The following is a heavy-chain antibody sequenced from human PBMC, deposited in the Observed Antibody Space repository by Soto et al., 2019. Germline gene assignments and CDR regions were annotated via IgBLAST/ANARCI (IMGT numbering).Heavy chain of an antibody. CDR1: GGSVNSGTYY. CDR2: IFYKGTT. J-gene: IGHJ1*01. Sequence: QVQLQESGPGLVQPSETLSLTCTVSGGSVNSGTYYWNWIRQPPGKVLEWIGYIFYKGTTSYNPSLESRVTFSVDTSTNLFSLKLTSVTAADTAVYYCARSYTLMVAALGEWGQGTLVTVSS. CDR3: ARSYTLMVAALGE. V-gene: IGHV4-61*01. D-gene: IGHD3-16*01.